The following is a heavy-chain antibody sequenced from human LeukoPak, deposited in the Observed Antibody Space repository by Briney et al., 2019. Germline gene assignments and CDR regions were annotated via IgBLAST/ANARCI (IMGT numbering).Heavy chain of an antibody. D-gene: IGHD3-10*01. V-gene: IGHV4-30-2*01. J-gene: IGHJ4*02. CDR2: IYHSGST. CDR1: GGSISSGGYY. CDR3: ARVELFGEIDY. Sequence: SETLSLTCTVSGGSISSGGYYWSWIRQPPGKGLEWIGYIYHSGSTYYNPSLKSRVTISVDRSKNQFSLKLSSVTAADTAVYYCARVELFGEIDYWGQGTLVTVSS.